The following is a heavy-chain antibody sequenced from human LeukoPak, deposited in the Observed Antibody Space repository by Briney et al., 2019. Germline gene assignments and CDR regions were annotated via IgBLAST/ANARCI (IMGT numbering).Heavy chain of an antibody. CDR3: ARDRYCSGGSCLGFFDY. CDR1: GYTFTSYG. Sequence: ASVKVSCKASGYTFTSYGISWVRQAPGQGLEWMGWISAYNGNTNYAQKLQGRVTMTTDTPTSTAYMELRSLRSDDTAVYYCARDRYCSGGSCLGFFDYWGQGTLVTVSS. D-gene: IGHD2-15*01. V-gene: IGHV1-18*01. J-gene: IGHJ4*02. CDR2: ISAYNGNT.